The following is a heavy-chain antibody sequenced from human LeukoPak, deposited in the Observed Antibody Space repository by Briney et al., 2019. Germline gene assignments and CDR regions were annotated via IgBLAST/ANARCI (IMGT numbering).Heavy chain of an antibody. V-gene: IGHV3-30*02. CDR2: LVHDATKI. CDR1: GFTFSTYG. D-gene: IGHD3-16*01. J-gene: IGHJ4*02. Sequence: PGGSLRLSCAASGFTFSTYGMHWVRQAPGKGLEWVALVHDATKIYYADSVQGRFTISRDNSKNTLYLQMNSLSGEDTALYYCAKDHVTWGNRYFDHWGQGTLGTVSS. CDR3: AKDHVTWGNRYFDH.